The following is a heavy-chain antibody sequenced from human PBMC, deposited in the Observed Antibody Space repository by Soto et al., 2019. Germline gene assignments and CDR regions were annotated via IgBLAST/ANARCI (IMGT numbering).Heavy chain of an antibody. V-gene: IGHV4-34*01. CDR2: INHSGST. D-gene: IGHD6-6*01. Sequence: QVQLQQWGAGLLKPSETLSLTCAVYGGSFSGYYWSWIRQPPGKGLEWIGEINHSGSTNYNPSLKSRVTISVDTSKNQFSLKLSSVTAADTAVYYCASVGVYSSSSADFDYWGQGTLVTVSS. CDR1: GGSFSGYY. J-gene: IGHJ4*02. CDR3: ASVGVYSSSSADFDY.